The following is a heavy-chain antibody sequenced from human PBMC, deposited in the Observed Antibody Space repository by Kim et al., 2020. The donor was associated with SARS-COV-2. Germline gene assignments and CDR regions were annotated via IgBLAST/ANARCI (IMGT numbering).Heavy chain of an antibody. Sequence: GGSLRLSCEGSGFIFSHYWMHWVRQAPGKGLEWVSRISHDGSVTGHADSVKGRFTISRDNARNTLYLQMNSLRVEDTAFYYCAHFVFDCLLSLWGQGNLVTVSS. CDR2: ISHDGSVT. CDR1: GFIFSHYW. D-gene: IGHD3-9*01. CDR3: AHFVFDCLLSL. J-gene: IGHJ4*02. V-gene: IGHV3-74*01.